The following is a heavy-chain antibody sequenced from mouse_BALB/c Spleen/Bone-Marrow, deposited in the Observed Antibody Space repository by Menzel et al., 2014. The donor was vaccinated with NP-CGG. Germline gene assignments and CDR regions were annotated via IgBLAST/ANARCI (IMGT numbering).Heavy chain of an antibody. D-gene: IGHD2-14*01. CDR1: GFNIKDTY. CDR3: AYYRYDEGGFAF. Sequence: EVHLQQSGAELVKPGGSVKLSCTASGFNIKDTYMHWVKQRPEQGPEWIVGIDPANGNTKYDPKFQGKATITADTSSNAAYLQLSSLTSEDTAVYYCAYYRYDEGGFAFWGQGTLVTVSA. CDR2: IDPANGNT. V-gene: IGHV14-3*02. J-gene: IGHJ3*01.